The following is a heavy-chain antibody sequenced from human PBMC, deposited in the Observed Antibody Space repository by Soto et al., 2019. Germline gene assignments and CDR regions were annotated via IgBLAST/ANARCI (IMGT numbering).Heavy chain of an antibody. CDR2: LYSGGSA. CDR1: GFTVSSSF. D-gene: IGHD5-18*01. J-gene: IGHJ4*02. Sequence: EVQLVESGGGLIQPGGSLRLSCAASGFTVSSSFMSWVRKAPGKGLEWVSLLYSGGSAYYADSVKGRFSISRDNSKNVLFLQMNSLRVEDTAIYYCTRAGHSYGSYWGQGTLVNVTS. CDR3: TRAGHSYGSY. V-gene: IGHV3-53*01.